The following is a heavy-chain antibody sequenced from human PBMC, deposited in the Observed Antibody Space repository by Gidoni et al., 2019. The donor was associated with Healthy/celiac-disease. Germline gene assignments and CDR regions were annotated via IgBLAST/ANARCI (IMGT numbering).Heavy chain of an antibody. CDR1: GFPFSSYW. D-gene: IGHD3-10*01. CDR2: INSDGSST. J-gene: IGHJ3*02. V-gene: IGHV3-74*01. CDR3: ASVWFGEGYDAFDI. Sequence: EVQLVESGGGLVQPGGSLRLSCAASGFPFSSYWMHWVRQAPGKGLVWVSRINSDGSSTSYADSVKGRFTITRDNAKNTLYLQMNSLRAEDTAVYYCASVWFGEGYDAFDIWGQGTMVTVSS.